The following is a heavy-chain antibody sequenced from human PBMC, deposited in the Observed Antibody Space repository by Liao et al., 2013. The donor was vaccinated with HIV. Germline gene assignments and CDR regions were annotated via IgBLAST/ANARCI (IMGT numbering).Heavy chain of an antibody. CDR1: GGSISSGEYY. CDR3: ARRGSGTHYEPYYYYYMDV. Sequence: QVQLQQWGAGLLKPSQTLSLTCTVSGGSISSGEYYWSWIRQPPGKGLEWIGYIYYSGSTDYNPSLKSRVTISVDTSKNQFSLKLRSVTAADTAVYYCARRGSGTHYEPYYYYYMDVWGKGTTVTVSS. D-gene: IGHD3-10*01. J-gene: IGHJ6*03. V-gene: IGHV4-30-4*08. CDR2: IYYSGST.